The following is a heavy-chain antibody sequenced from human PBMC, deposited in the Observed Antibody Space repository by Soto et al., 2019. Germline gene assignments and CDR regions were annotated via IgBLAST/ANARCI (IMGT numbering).Heavy chain of an antibody. D-gene: IGHD3-3*01. CDR3: ANGHYDFWSARAAFDI. J-gene: IGHJ3*02. Sequence: GGSLRLSCAASGFTFSSYSMNWVRQAPGKGLEWVSSISSSSSYIYYADSVKGRFTISRDNAKNSLYLQMNSLRAEDTAVYYCANGHYDFWSARAAFDIWGQGTMVTVSS. V-gene: IGHV3-21*01. CDR2: ISSSSSYI. CDR1: GFTFSSYS.